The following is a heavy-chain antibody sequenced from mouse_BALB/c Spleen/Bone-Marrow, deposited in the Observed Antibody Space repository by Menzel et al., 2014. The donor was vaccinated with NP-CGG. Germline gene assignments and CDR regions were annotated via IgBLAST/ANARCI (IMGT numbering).Heavy chain of an antibody. J-gene: IGHJ2*01. CDR3: ARDVLDY. CDR1: GFTFSSYG. CDR2: ISSGGSYT. V-gene: IGHV5-6*01. Sequence: EVHLVESGGDLVKPGVYLKLSCAASGFTFSSYGMSWVRQTPDKRLEWVATISSGGSYTYYPDSVKGRFTISRDNAKNTLYLQMSSLKSEDTAMYYCARDVLDYWGQGTTLTFSS.